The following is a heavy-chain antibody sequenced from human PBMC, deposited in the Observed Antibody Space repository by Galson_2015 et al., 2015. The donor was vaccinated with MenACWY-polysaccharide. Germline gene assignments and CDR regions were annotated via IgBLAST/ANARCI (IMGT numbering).Heavy chain of an antibody. CDR1: GGSFSDYY. J-gene: IGHJ4*02. V-gene: IGHV4-34*01. Sequence: LSLTCAVNGGSFSDYYWTWIRQAPGMRPEWIGEVNHSGNTNYTPSLKSRVTISVDTAKNQFSLKLTSVTVADTAVYYCARGDFWSGSPWDFWGQGTLVTVSS. D-gene: IGHD3-3*01. CDR3: ARGDFWSGSPWDF. CDR2: VNHSGNT.